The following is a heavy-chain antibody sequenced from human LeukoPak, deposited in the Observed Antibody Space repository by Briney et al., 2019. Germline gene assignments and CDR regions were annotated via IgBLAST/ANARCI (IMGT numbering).Heavy chain of an antibody. CDR2: ISWNSGSI. CDR1: GFTFDDYA. CDR3: AKDLSPWYSSSWFYYYYGMDV. J-gene: IGHJ6*02. D-gene: IGHD6-13*01. Sequence: PGGSLRLSCAASGFTFDDYAMHWVRQAPGKGLEWVSGISWNSGSIGYADSVKGRFTISRDNAKNSLYLQMNSLRAEDTALCYCAKDLSPWYSSSWFYYYYGMDVWGQGTTVTVSS. V-gene: IGHV3-9*01.